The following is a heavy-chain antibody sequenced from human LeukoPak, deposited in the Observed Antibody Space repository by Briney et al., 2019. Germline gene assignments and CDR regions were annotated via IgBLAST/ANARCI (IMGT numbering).Heavy chain of an antibody. CDR3: ARRGYSYGYWFDP. D-gene: IGHD5-18*01. Sequence: SQTLSLTCTVSGGSISSGGYYWSWIRQHPGKGLEWIGYIYYSGSTYYNPSLKSRVTISVDTSKNQFSLKLSSVTAADTAVYYYARRGYSYGYWFDPWGQGTLVTVSS. J-gene: IGHJ5*02. V-gene: IGHV4-31*03. CDR2: IYYSGST. CDR1: GGSISSGGYY.